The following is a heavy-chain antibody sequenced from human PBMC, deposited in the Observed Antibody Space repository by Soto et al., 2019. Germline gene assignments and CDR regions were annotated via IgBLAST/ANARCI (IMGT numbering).Heavy chain of an antibody. D-gene: IGHD1-26*01. CDR1: GGSSSSYY. Sequence: SETLSLTWIVSGGSSSSYYWSWIRQPPGKGLEWIGYIYYSGSTNYNPSLKSRVTISVDTSKNQFSLKLSSVTAADTAVYYCARRYGSAIAYWGQGTLVTVSS. CDR3: ARRYGSAIAY. J-gene: IGHJ4*02. CDR2: IYYSGST. V-gene: IGHV4-59*01.